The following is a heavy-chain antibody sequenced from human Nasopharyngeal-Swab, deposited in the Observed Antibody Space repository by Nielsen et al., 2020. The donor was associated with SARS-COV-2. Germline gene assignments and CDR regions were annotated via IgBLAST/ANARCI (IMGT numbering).Heavy chain of an antibody. Sequence: GVLKISCAASGFTFSSYSMNWVRQAPGEGLEWVSYISSSSSTIYYADSVKGRFTISRDNAKNSLYLQMNSLRDEDTAVYYCAREPGYNFYYGMDVWGQGTTVTVSS. J-gene: IGHJ6*02. D-gene: IGHD5-24*01. CDR3: AREPGYNFYYGMDV. CDR1: GFTFSSYS. V-gene: IGHV3-48*02. CDR2: ISSSSSTI.